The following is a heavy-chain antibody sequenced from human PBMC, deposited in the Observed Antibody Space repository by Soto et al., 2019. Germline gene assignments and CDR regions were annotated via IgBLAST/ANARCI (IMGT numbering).Heavy chain of an antibody. V-gene: IGHV4-4*02. J-gene: IGHJ4*02. CDR1: GVSIRSGNW. D-gene: IGHD3-10*01. Sequence: QVKLQESGPGLATPSGTLSLTCAVSGVSIRSGNWWTWVRQSPQRGLEYIGEIFHDGTANYYPSFERRVAISVDTSKNQFSLKLTSVTAADTAIYFCARLVYDTRLNYMYFDFWGQGTLVTVSS. CDR2: IFHDGTA. CDR3: ARLVYDTRLNYMYFDF.